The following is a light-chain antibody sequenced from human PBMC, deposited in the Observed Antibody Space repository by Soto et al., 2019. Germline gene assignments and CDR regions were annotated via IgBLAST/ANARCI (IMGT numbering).Light chain of an antibody. Sequence: DIQMNQSPSTLSASVGDRVTITCRSSQSISSWLAWYQQKLRKAPKLLIYDASSLESGVPSRFSGSGSGTEFTLTISSLQPDDFATYYCQQYTSPMYTFGQGTTLAIK. CDR3: QQYTSPMYT. CDR2: DAS. V-gene: IGKV1-5*01. J-gene: IGKJ2*01. CDR1: QSISSW.